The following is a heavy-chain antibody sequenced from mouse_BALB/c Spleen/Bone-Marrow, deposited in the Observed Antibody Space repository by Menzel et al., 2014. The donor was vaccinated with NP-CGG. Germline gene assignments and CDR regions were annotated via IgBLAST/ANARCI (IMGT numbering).Heavy chain of an antibody. CDR1: GYSFTSYW. CDR3: ARLEGNYGSTFAY. Sequence: VQLQESGAELVRPGASVKLSCKASGYSFTSYWMNWVKQRPGQGLEWIGMIHPSDTETRLNQRFRDKATLTVDKSSSTAYMQLSSPTSEDSAVYYCARLEGNYGSTFAYWGQGTLVTVSA. J-gene: IGHJ3*01. D-gene: IGHD1-1*01. V-gene: IGHV1-61*01. CDR2: IHPSDTET.